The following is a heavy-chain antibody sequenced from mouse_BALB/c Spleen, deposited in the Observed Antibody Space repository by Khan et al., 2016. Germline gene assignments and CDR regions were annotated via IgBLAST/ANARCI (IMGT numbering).Heavy chain of an antibody. CDR1: GFTFKTYA. D-gene: IGHD2-2*01. V-gene: IGHV10-1*02. Sequence: EVQLVESGGGLVQPKGSLKLSCAVSGFTFKTYAMNWVRQAPGKGLEWVARLRSKSNYYATYYADSVKDRFTISRDDSQSMLYLSMNHLTTEDSAMYYGVSYGWGAMDYWGQGTSVTVSS. J-gene: IGHJ4*01. CDR3: VSYGWGAMDY. CDR2: LRSKSNYYAT.